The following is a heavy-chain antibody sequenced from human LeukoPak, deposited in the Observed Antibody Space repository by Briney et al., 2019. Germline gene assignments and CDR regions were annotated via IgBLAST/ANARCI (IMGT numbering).Heavy chain of an antibody. CDR1: GGSFTNNY. Sequence: PSETLSLTCAVYGGSFTNNYWSWIRQPPGKGLEWIGEINHSGSTNYNSSLKSRVTISVDTSKNQVSLKLNSVTAADTAVYYCARDRSYYTFDYWGQGTLVTVSA. D-gene: IGHD3-10*01. J-gene: IGHJ4*02. CDR2: INHSGST. V-gene: IGHV4-34*01. CDR3: ARDRSYYTFDY.